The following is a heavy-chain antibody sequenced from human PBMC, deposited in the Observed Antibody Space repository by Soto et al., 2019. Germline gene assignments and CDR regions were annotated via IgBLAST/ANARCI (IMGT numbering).Heavy chain of an antibody. CDR3: ARDQSVGFCSGGSCLYYFDY. V-gene: IGHV1-18*01. D-gene: IGHD2-15*01. J-gene: IGHJ4*02. CDR2: ISPYNGNT. CDR1: GYTFMTYG. Sequence: ASVKVSCKASGYTFMTYGISWVRQAPGQGLEWMGWISPYNGNTNYAQKFQGRVTMTTDTSTSTAYMELRSLRSDDTAIYFCARDQSVGFCSGGSCLYYFDYWGQGTLVTVSS.